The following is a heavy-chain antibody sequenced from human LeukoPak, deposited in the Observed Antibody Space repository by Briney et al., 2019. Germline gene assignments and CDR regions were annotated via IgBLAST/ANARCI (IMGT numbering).Heavy chain of an antibody. CDR2: ISGSGGST. J-gene: IGHJ4*02. CDR1: GFTFSSYA. Sequence: GGSLRLSCAASGFTFSSYAMSWVAKAPGKGREWVSAISGSGGSTYYADSVKGRFTISRDNSKNTLYLQMNSLRAEDTAVYYCAKDLRGYSYGSFDYWGQGTLVTVSS. CDR3: AKDLRGYSYGSFDY. D-gene: IGHD5-18*01. V-gene: IGHV3-23*01.